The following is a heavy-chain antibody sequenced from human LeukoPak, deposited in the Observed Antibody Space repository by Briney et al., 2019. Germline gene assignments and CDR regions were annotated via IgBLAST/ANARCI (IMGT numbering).Heavy chain of an antibody. D-gene: IGHD6-13*01. Sequence: SGGSLRLSCAASGFTFNSYGMHWVRQAPVQGLEWVAVISYDGSNKYYANSVKGRFTISRDNSKNTVYLQMNSLRPEDTAVYYCAKAASSSWYMGAEYFQHWGQGTLVTVSS. CDR2: ISYDGSNK. CDR3: AKAASSSWYMGAEYFQH. J-gene: IGHJ1*01. CDR1: GFTFNSYG. V-gene: IGHV3-30*18.